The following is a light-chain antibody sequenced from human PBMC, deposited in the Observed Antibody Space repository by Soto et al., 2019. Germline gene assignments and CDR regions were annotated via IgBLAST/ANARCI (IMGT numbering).Light chain of an antibody. CDR1: QGISNY. CDR2: AAS. Sequence: DIQMTQSPSSLSASVGDRVTITCRASQGISNYLAWYLQKPGKVPKLLIYAASTLQSGVPSRFSGSGSGTDFTLTISSLQPEEVATYYCQTYNSGLTFGGGTKVDIK. V-gene: IGKV1-27*01. CDR3: QTYNSGLT. J-gene: IGKJ4*01.